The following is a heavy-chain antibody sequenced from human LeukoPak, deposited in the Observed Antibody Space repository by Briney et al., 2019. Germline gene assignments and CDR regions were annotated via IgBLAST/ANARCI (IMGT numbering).Heavy chain of an antibody. V-gene: IGHV3-23*01. J-gene: IGHJ4*02. D-gene: IGHD2-2*02. CDR3: AHLGYCSSTSCHTHSDY. Sequence: GGSLRLSCAASGFSFSSYAMSWVRRAPGKGLEWVSAISGSGGSTYYADSVKGRFTISRDNSKSTLYLQMNSLRAEDTAVYYCAHLGYCSSTSCHTHSDYWGQGTLVTVSS. CDR2: ISGSGGST. CDR1: GFSFSSYA.